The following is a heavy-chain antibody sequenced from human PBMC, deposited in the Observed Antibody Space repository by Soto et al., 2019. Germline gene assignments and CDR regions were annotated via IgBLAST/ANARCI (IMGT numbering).Heavy chain of an antibody. CDR2: IRSKANDYAT. Sequence: EVQLVQSGGGLVQPGGSLKLSCAASGFTFSGSTVHWVRQASGEGLQWVGRIRSKANDYATTYIASVKSRFTISREDSRNTAYLQMLDLKTEDTAVYYCTGGYCTGGTCYSGYFQHWGQGALVTVFS. D-gene: IGHD2-15*01. J-gene: IGHJ1*01. CDR3: TGGYCTGGTCYSGYFQH. V-gene: IGHV3-73*02. CDR1: GFTFSGST.